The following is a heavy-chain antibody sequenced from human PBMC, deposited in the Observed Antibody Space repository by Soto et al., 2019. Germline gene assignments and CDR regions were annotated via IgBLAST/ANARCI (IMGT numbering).Heavy chain of an antibody. D-gene: IGHD3-22*01. CDR3: ARGYRYYYDSSGYQEPYYFDY. CDR1: GFTFSSYG. Sequence: QVQLEESGGGVVQPGRSLRLSCAASGFTFSSYGMHWVRQAPGKGLEWAAVIWYDGSNKYYADSVKGRFTISRDNSKNTLYLQMNSLRAEDTAVYYCARGYRYYYDSSGYQEPYYFDYWGQGTLVTVSS. V-gene: IGHV3-33*01. J-gene: IGHJ4*02. CDR2: IWYDGSNK.